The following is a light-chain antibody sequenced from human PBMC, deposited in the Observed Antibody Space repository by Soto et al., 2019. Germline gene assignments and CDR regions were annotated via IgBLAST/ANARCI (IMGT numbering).Light chain of an antibody. V-gene: IGLV2-11*02. CDR2: DVN. J-gene: IGLJ2*01. CDR3: CSYTGRYAYV. CDR1: SSDVGGSSY. Sequence: QSALTQPRSVSGSPGQSVTISCTGTSSDVGGSSYVSWYQQHPDKAPKLMIYDVNERPSGVPDRFSGSKSGNTDSLTISGRQAEDAAEYYCCSYTGRYAYVCGGANKVTVL.